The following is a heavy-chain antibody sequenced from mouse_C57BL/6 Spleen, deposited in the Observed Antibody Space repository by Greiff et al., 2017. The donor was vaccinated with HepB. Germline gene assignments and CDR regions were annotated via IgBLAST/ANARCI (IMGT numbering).Heavy chain of an antibody. D-gene: IGHD3-2*02. V-gene: IGHV1-72*01. Sequence: QVQLQQPGAELVKPGASVKLSCKASGYTFTSYWMHWVKQRPGRGLEWIGRIDPNSGGTKYNEKFKSKATLTVDKPSSTAYMQLSSLTSLDSAVYYCAREAIRPWYFDVWGTGTTVTVSS. J-gene: IGHJ1*03. CDR1: GYTFTSYW. CDR3: AREAIRPWYFDV. CDR2: IDPNSGGT.